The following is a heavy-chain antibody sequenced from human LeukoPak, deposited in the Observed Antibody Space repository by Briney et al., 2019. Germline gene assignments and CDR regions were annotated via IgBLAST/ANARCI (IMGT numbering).Heavy chain of an antibody. CDR1: GGTFSSYA. V-gene: IGHV1-69*05. Sequence: SVKVSCKASGGTFSSYAISWLRQAPGQGLEWMGGIIPIFGTANYAQKFQGRVTITTDESTSTAYIELSSLRSEDTAVYYCARSNSGGNPLVDAFDIWGQGTMVTVSS. CDR3: ARSNSGGNPLVDAFDI. CDR2: IIPIFGTA. D-gene: IGHD4-23*01. J-gene: IGHJ3*02.